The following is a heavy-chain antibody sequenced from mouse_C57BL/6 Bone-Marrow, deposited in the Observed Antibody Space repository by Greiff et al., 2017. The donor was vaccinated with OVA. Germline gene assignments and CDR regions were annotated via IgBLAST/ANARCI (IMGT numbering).Heavy chain of an antibody. CDR3: TRDYYGSSYAWFAY. CDR2: ISSGGDYI. Sequence: EVKLQESGEGLVKPGGSLKLSCAASGFTFSGYAMSWVRQTPEKRLEWVAYISSGGDYIYYADTVKGRFTISRDNARNTLYLQMSSLKSEDTAMYYCTRDYYGSSYAWFAYWGQGTLVTVSA. CDR1: GFTFSGYA. J-gene: IGHJ3*01. V-gene: IGHV5-9-1*02. D-gene: IGHD1-1*01.